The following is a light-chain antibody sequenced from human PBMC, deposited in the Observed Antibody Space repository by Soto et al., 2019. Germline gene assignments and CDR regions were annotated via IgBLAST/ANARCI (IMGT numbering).Light chain of an antibody. Sequence: EIVLTQSPATLSLSPGERATLSCRASQSISSYLAWYQHKPGQAPRILIYDASNRVTGTRDRFIGSGSGTDFTLTISSIEPEDFAVYYCQHRNNWPPGAAFGGGTRVEI. CDR1: QSISSY. V-gene: IGKV3-11*01. CDR2: DAS. CDR3: QHRNNWPPGAA. J-gene: IGKJ4*01.